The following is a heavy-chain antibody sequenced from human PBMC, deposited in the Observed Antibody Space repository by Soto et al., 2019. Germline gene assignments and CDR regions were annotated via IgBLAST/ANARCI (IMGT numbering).Heavy chain of an antibody. CDR2: ISAYNGNT. Sequence: ASVKVSCKASGYTFTSYGISWVRQAPGQGLEWMGWISAYNGNTNYAQKLQGRVTMTTDTSTSTAYMELRSLRSDDTAVYYCARGGTSYDILTGQNRYYFDYWGQGTLVTVSS. V-gene: IGHV1-18*04. CDR3: ARGGTSYDILTGQNRYYFDY. CDR1: GYTFTSYG. J-gene: IGHJ4*02. D-gene: IGHD3-9*01.